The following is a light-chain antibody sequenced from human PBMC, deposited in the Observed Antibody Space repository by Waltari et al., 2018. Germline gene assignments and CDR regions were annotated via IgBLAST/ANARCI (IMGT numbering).Light chain of an antibody. J-gene: IGKJ4*01. Sequence: DIQMTQSPSSLSASVGDRVTISCQASQDITKNLNWYQQNPGQAPKLLIYEASTLHTGVPSRFRGRGDGADFTLFFSRLQPGDVATYDGQHFENLPLPFSGGTKVEI. CDR1: QDITKN. CDR3: QHFENLPLP. V-gene: IGKV1-33*01. CDR2: EAS.